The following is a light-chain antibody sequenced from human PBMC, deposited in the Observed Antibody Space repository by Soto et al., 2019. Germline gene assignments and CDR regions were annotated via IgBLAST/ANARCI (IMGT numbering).Light chain of an antibody. CDR2: AGL. V-gene: IGKV1-6*01. J-gene: IGKJ1*01. Sequence: AIQMTQAPPSLAASVGDRVTITCRASQDISNNLGWYQQKPGKAPNLLIYAGLILRSGVPSRFGGSRSGTDFTLAISGLQPEDIGTYYCLQDYNSPWTFGRGTKVEIK. CDR3: LQDYNSPWT. CDR1: QDISNN.